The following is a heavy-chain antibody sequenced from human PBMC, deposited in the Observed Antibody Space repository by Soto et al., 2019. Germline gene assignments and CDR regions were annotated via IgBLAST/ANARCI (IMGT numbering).Heavy chain of an antibody. CDR3: AQVAGIAVAGYYYYHMDV. D-gene: IGHD6-19*01. J-gene: IGHJ6*03. Sequence: PGGSLRLSCAASGFTFSSYSMNWVRQAPGKGLEWVSSISSSSSYIYYADSVKGRFTISRDNAKNSLYLQMNSLRAEDTAVYYCAQVAGIAVAGYYYYHMDVWGKGTTVTVSS. CDR2: ISSSSSYI. V-gene: IGHV3-21*01. CDR1: GFTFSSYS.